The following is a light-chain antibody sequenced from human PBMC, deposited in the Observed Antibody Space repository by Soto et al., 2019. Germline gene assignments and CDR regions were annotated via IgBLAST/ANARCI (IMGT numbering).Light chain of an antibody. V-gene: IGLV2-14*01. Sequence: QSVLTQPASVSGSPGQSITISCTGTSSDIGGYKYVSWYQKHPGKAPKLLIYEVTNRPSGVSSRFSGSKSGNTASLTISGLQSEDEADYYCSSYTSRSTVLFGGGTKVTVL. CDR2: EVT. J-gene: IGLJ2*01. CDR1: SSDIGGYKY. CDR3: SSYTSRSTVL.